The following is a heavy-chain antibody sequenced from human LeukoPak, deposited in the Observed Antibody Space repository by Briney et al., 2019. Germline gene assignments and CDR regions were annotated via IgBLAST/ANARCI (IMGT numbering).Heavy chain of an antibody. V-gene: IGHV4-39*01. J-gene: IGHJ3*02. CDR3: ARIMADQNAFDI. D-gene: IGHD2-8*01. CDR1: GGSIRSSSYY. Sequence: SETLSLTCTVSGGSIRSSSYYWAWIRQPPGKGLEWIGTSYYSGTTTYNSSLKSRVTISVDMSKNEVSLKVSSVTAADTGMFYCARIMADQNAFDIWGQGTMVTVSS. CDR2: SYYSGTT.